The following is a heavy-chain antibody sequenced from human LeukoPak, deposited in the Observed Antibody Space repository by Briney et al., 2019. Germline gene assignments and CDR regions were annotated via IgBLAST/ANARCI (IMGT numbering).Heavy chain of an antibody. Sequence: GGSLGLSCAASGFTFSSYWMSWVRQAPGKGLEWVANIKQDGSEKYYVDSVKGRFTISRDNAKNSLYLQMNSLRAEDTAVYYCAREERFYYDSSGYYGYWGQGTLVTVSS. V-gene: IGHV3-7*01. J-gene: IGHJ4*02. CDR1: GFTFSSYW. CDR2: IKQDGSEK. D-gene: IGHD3-22*01. CDR3: AREERFYYDSSGYYGY.